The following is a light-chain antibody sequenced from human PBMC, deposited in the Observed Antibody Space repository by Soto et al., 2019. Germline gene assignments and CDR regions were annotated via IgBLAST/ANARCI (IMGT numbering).Light chain of an antibody. CDR1: QSVSSN. CDR2: GAS. CDR3: QQYNKWPLWT. Sequence: EIVMTQSPASLSVSPGERATLSCRASQSVSSNLAWYPQKLGQAPRLLIYGASTRATGIPARFSGSGSGTECPLTISSLQSEDFAVYHCQQYNKWPLWTFGQGTKVEIK. J-gene: IGKJ1*01. V-gene: IGKV3-15*01.